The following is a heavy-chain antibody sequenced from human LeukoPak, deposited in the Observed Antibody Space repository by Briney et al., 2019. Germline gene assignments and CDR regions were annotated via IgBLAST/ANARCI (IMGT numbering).Heavy chain of an antibody. CDR1: GGSISSTNW. D-gene: IGHD1-26*01. V-gene: IGHV4-4*02. Sequence: PSETLSLTCGVSGGSISSTNWWSWVRKPPGRGLEWIGEISLTGRTNYNPSLNGRVTMSLDESRNHPSLSLTSVTAAVTAIYNCSGESGAFCAFGNWGQGTLVIVPP. CDR2: ISLTGRT. J-gene: IGHJ1*01. CDR3: SGESGAFCAFGN.